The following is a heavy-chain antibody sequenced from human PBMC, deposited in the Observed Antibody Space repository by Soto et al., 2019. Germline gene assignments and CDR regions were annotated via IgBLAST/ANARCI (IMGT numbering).Heavy chain of an antibody. D-gene: IGHD2-15*01. Sequence: HPGGSLRLSCAASGFTSSTYWMSWVRQAPGKGLEWVANIKQDGSEKYYVDSVRGRFTISRDNAQNSLYLQMNSLRAEDMAVYYCARSADSRDYFGMDVWGQGTTVTVSS. J-gene: IGHJ6*02. CDR1: GFTSSTYW. CDR2: IKQDGSEK. CDR3: ARSADSRDYFGMDV. V-gene: IGHV3-7*01.